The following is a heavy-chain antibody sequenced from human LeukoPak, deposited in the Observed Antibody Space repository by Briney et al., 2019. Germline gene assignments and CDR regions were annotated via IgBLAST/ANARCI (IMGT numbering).Heavy chain of an antibody. V-gene: IGHV3-30*02. CDR1: GFTFSSYG. J-gene: IGHJ4*02. Sequence: PGGSLRLSCAASGFTFSSYGMHWVRQAPGKGLEWVAFIRYDGSNKYYADSVKGRFTISRDNSKNTLYLQMNSLRAEDTVVYYCAKDETYYSRTIDYWGQGTLVTVSS. CDR3: AKDETYYSRTIDY. CDR2: IRYDGSNK. D-gene: IGHD6-13*01.